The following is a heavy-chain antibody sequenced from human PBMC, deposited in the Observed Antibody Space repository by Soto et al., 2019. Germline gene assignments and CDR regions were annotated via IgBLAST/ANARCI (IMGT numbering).Heavy chain of an antibody. J-gene: IGHJ6*03. CDR1: GGTFSSYT. D-gene: IGHD6-13*01. V-gene: IGHV1-69*02. CDR2: IIPILGIA. Sequence: SVKVSCEASGGTFSSYTISWVRQAPGQGLEWMGRIIPILGIANYAQKFQGRVTITADKSTSTAYMELSSLRSEDTAVYYCARRTPAAGTSGDHYYYYMDVWGKGTTVTVSS. CDR3: ARRTPAAGTSGDHYYYYMDV.